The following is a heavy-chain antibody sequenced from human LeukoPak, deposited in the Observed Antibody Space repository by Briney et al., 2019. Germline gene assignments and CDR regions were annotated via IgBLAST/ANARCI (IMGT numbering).Heavy chain of an antibody. Sequence: GALRLSCAATGFTFSNYWMSWFRQAPGEGLEWVANIKYDGREKQYVDSVKGRFTISRDNAKNSLFLQMNSLRAEDTAVYYCARYLNSGPEDFWGQGTLVTVSS. CDR2: IKYDGREK. J-gene: IGHJ4*02. CDR1: GFTFSNYW. V-gene: IGHV3-7*01. CDR3: ARYLNSGPEDF. D-gene: IGHD1-26*01.